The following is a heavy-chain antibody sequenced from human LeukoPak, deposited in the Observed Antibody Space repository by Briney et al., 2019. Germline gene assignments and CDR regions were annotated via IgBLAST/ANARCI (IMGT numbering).Heavy chain of an antibody. V-gene: IGHV4-30-4*08. CDR3: ARGGIAARLIDY. CDR1: GGSISSGDYY. J-gene: IGHJ4*02. CDR2: IYYSGST. D-gene: IGHD6-6*01. Sequence: SQTLSLTCTVSGGSISSGDYYWSWIRQPPGKGLEWIGYIYYSGSTYYNPSLKSRVTISVDTSKNQFSLKLSSVTAADTAVYYCARGGIAARLIDYWGQGTLVTVSS.